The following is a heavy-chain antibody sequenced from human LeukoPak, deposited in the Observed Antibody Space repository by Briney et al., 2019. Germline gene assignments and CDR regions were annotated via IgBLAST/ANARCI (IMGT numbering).Heavy chain of an antibody. CDR2: ISSSSSYI. V-gene: IGHV3-21*01. CDR3: AGEWVVPAAMDY. J-gene: IGHJ4*02. Sequence: GGSLRLSCAASGFTFSSYSMNWVRQAPGKGLEWVSSISSSSSYIYYADSVKGRFTISRDNAKNSLYLQMNSLRAEDTAVYYCAGEWVVPAAMDYWGQGTLVTVSS. CDR1: GFTFSSYS. D-gene: IGHD2-2*01.